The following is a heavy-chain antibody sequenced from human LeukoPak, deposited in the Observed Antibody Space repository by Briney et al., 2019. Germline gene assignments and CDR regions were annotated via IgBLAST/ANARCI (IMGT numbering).Heavy chain of an antibody. Sequence: SETLSLTCAVYGGSFSGYYWSWIRQPPGKGLEWIGEINHSGSTNYSPSLKSRVTISVDTSKNQFSLKLSSVTAADTAVYYCAVDIVVVPGWFDPWGQGTLVTVSS. CDR3: AVDIVVVPGWFDP. D-gene: IGHD2-2*01. CDR2: INHSGST. J-gene: IGHJ5*02. CDR1: GGSFSGYY. V-gene: IGHV4-34*01.